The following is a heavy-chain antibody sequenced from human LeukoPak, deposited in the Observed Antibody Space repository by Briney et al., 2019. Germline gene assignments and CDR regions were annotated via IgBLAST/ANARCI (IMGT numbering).Heavy chain of an antibody. Sequence: ASVKVSCKASGYSFTSYGISWVRQAPGQGLEWMGWISAYNGNTNYAQKLQGRVTMTTDTSTSTAYMELRSLRSDDTAVYYCARDYNRAYYYDSSGYYCWGQGTLVTVSS. CDR1: GYSFTSYG. CDR3: ARDYNRAYYYDSSGYYC. CDR2: ISAYNGNT. J-gene: IGHJ4*02. D-gene: IGHD3-22*01. V-gene: IGHV1-18*01.